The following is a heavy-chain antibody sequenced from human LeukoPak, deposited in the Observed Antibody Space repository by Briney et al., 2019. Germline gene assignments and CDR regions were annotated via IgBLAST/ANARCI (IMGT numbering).Heavy chain of an antibody. D-gene: IGHD5-12*01. V-gene: IGHV1-8*01. J-gene: IGHJ6*02. Sequence: ASVKVSCKASGYTFTSYDINWVRQATGQGLEWMGWMNPNSGKTGYARKFQGRVTMTRNTSISTAYMELSSLGSEDTAVYYCARGGYDFPYYYGMDVWGQGTTVTVSS. CDR3: ARGGYDFPYYYGMDV. CDR1: GYTFTSYD. CDR2: MNPNSGKT.